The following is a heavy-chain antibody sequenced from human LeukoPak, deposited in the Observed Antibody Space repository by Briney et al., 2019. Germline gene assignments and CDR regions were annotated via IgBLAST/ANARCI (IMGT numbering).Heavy chain of an antibody. D-gene: IGHD6-13*01. J-gene: IGHJ4*02. Sequence: PSETLSLTCTVSGGSISSSSYYWGWIRQPPGKGLGWIGSIYYSGSTYYNPSLKSRVTISVDTSKNQFSPQLSSVTAADTAVYYCARHRKIAAPLDYWGQGTLVTVSS. CDR1: GGSISSSSYY. CDR3: ARHRKIAAPLDY. V-gene: IGHV4-39*01. CDR2: IYYSGST.